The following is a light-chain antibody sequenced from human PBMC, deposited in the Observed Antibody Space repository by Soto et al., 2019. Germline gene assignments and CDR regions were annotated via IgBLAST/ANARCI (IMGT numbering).Light chain of an antibody. J-gene: IGKJ2*01. V-gene: IGKV3-11*01. CDR2: GAS. CDR3: QHRGKGHRT. CDR1: QSVSSY. Sequence: EIVLTQSPATLSLSPGERATLSCRASQSVSSYLAWYQQKPGQAPRLLIYGASNRATGIPARFSGSGSGTDFSLTISSVESEDFAVYYCQHRGKGHRTFGQGTKLEIK.